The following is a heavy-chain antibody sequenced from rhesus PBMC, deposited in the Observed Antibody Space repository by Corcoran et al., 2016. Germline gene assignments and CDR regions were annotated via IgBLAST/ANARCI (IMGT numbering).Heavy chain of an antibody. CDR1: GFSLSTSGMG. CDR2: IYWDDNK. V-gene: IGHV2-1*01. D-gene: IGHD6-25*01. Sequence: QVTLKESGPALVKPTQTLTLTCTFSGFSLSTSGMGVGWLRQPPGKTLEWLAHIYWDDNKRYITSLKSRLTISKDTSKNQVVLTMTNMDPGDTATYYCARSVGSWSLFDYWGQGVLVTVSS. J-gene: IGHJ4*01. CDR3: ARSVGSWSLFDY.